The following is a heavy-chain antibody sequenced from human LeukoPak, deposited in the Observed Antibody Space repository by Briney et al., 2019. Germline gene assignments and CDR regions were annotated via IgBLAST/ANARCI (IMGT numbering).Heavy chain of an antibody. D-gene: IGHD3-9*01. CDR2: INAYNGHR. Sequence: SVTLSFTCSGSSFTINGNRLVWLRPGQGHELVGWINAYNGHRNNSHDLQGRVSITTYTSTSTAYMELRSLRSADSAVYYCARDGGVLRYFGWLLYPPYCFYMDVWGKGTAVTISS. J-gene: IGHJ6*03. V-gene: IGHV1-18*01. CDR1: GSSFTING. CDR3: ARDGGVLRYFGWLLYPPYCFYMDV.